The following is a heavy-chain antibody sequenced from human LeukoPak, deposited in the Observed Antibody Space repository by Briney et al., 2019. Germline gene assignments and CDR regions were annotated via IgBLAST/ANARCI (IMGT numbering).Heavy chain of an antibody. CDR3: ARTFDYGDYEGHDLFDY. J-gene: IGHJ4*02. Sequence: GASVKVSCKASGGTFSSYAISWVRQAPGQGLEWMGWISAYNGNTNYAQKLQGRVTMTTDTSTSTAYMELRSLRSDDTAVYYCARTFDYGDYEGHDLFDYWGQGTLVTVSS. CDR1: GGTFSSYA. CDR2: ISAYNGNT. D-gene: IGHD4-17*01. V-gene: IGHV1-18*01.